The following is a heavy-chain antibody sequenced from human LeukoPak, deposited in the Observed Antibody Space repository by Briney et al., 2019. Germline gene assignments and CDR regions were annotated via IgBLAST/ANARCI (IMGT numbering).Heavy chain of an antibody. CDR2: MNPNSGNT. Sequence: ASVKVSCKAPGYTFTGYYMHWVRRAPGQGLEWMGWMNPNSGNTGYAQKFQGRVTMTRNTSISTAYMELSSLRSEDTAVYYCARGLPGYGSSWYRGRGSAYYYMDVWGKGTTVTISS. CDR3: ARGLPGYGSSWYRGRGSAYYYMDV. CDR1: GYTFTGYY. D-gene: IGHD6-13*01. V-gene: IGHV1-8*02. J-gene: IGHJ6*03.